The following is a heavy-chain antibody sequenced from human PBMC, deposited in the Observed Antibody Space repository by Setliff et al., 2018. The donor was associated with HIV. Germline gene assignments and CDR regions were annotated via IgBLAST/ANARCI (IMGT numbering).Heavy chain of an antibody. CDR1: GYTFTSDG. Sequence: ASVKVSCKASGYTFTSDGISWVRQAPGQGLEWMGWISAYNGNTNYAQKPQGRVTMTTDTSTSTAYMELRSMRYDDTAVYYCARDDGSGSPYFDYWGQGTLVTVSS. CDR2: ISAYNGNT. CDR3: ARDDGSGSPYFDY. V-gene: IGHV1-18*01. D-gene: IGHD3-10*01. J-gene: IGHJ4*02.